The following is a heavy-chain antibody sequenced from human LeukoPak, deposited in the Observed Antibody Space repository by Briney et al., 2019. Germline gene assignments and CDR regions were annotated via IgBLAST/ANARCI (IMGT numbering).Heavy chain of an antibody. J-gene: IGHJ4*02. V-gene: IGHV4-59*12. CDR3: ARRQYYYDSSGYSNFDY. CDR2: IYYSGST. Sequence: PSETLSLTCTVSGGSMSPYHWGWIRQPPGKGLEWTGYIYYSGSTNYNPSLKSRVTISVDTSKNQFSLKLSSVTAADTAVYYCARRQYYYDSSGYSNFDYWGQGTLVTVSS. CDR1: GGSMSPYH. D-gene: IGHD3-22*01.